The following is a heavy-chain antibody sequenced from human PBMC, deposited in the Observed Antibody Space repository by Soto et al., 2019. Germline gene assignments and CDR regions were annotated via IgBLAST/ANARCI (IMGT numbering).Heavy chain of an antibody. CDR1: GFTFSSHW. D-gene: IGHD2-15*01. CDR2: IRQDGSQK. Sequence: GGSLRLSCAGSGFTFSSHWMSWVRQAPGKGLEWVANIRQDGSQKYYVDSVKGRFTISRDNAKNSLYLQMNSLRAEDTAVYYCARVFEFRITDYYYYSMDVWGQGTTVTVSS. J-gene: IGHJ6*02. CDR3: ARVFEFRITDYYYYSMDV. V-gene: IGHV3-7*05.